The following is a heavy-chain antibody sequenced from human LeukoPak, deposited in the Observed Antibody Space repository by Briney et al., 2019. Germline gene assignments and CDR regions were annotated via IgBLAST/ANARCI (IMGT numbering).Heavy chain of an antibody. Sequence: ASVKVSCEASGYSFTGYYMHWVRQAPGQGLEWVGWINPNSGGTNYAQNFQGRVTITRDTSISTVYMELSSLRSDDTAVYFCAREGSRVGAPKPPSDYWGQGTLVTVSS. CDR3: AREGSRVGAPKPPSDY. V-gene: IGHV1-2*02. J-gene: IGHJ4*02. CDR2: INPNSGGT. CDR1: GYSFTGYY. D-gene: IGHD1-26*01.